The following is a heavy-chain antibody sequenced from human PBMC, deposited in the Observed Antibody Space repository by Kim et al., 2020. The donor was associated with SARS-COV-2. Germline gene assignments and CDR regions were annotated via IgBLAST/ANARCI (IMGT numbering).Heavy chain of an antibody. CDR3: AREGGHGGPEYYFDY. D-gene: IGHD5-12*01. CDR2: IIPIFGTA. J-gene: IGHJ4*02. CDR1: GGTFSSYA. V-gene: IGHV1-69*13. Sequence: SVKVSCKASGGTFSSYAISWVRQAPGQGLEWMGGIIPIFGTANYAQKFQGRVTITADESTSTAYMELSSLRSEDTAVYYCAREGGHGGPEYYFDYWGQGTLVTVSS.